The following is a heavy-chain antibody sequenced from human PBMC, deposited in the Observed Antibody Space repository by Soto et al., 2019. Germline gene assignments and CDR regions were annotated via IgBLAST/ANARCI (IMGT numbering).Heavy chain of an antibody. D-gene: IGHD6-19*01. CDR2: IIPILGIA. V-gene: IGHV1-69*02. J-gene: IGHJ6*03. CDR3: ARVIAVAGTGYYYYYMDV. CDR1: GGTFSSYT. Sequence: QVQLVQSGAEVKKPGSSVKVSCKASGGTFSSYTISWVRQAPGQGLEWMGRIIPILGIANYAQKFQGRVTITADKSTSTAYMELSSLRSEDTAVDYCARVIAVAGTGYYYYYMDVWGKGTTVTVSS.